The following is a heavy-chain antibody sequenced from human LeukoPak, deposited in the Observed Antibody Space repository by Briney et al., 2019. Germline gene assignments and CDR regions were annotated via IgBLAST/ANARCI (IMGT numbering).Heavy chain of an antibody. CDR2: ISSGSSYI. V-gene: IGHV3-21*06. J-gene: IGHJ4*02. CDR1: GFTFSSYS. Sequence: GWSLRLSCAASGFTFSSYSINWVRQAPGKGLEWVSTISSGSSYIYYADSVRGRFTISRDNAKNSLDLQMSSLRAEDTAVYYCARGAQIVVTPAAQARPGPSGVDYWGQGTLVTVSS. D-gene: IGHD2-2*01. CDR3: ARGAQIVVTPAAQARPGPSGVDY.